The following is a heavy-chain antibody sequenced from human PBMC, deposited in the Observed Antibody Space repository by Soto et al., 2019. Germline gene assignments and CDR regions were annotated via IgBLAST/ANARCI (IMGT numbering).Heavy chain of an antibody. CDR1: GFTFSSYG. CDR3: AKGAPRSSVVTAIQGASEGYYFDY. D-gene: IGHD2-21*02. Sequence: GGSLRLSCAASGFTFSSYGMHWVRQAPGKGLEWVAVISYDGSNKYYADSVKGRFTISRDNSKNTLYLQMNSLRAEDTAVYYCAKGAPRSSVVTAIQGASEGYYFDYWGQGTLVTVSS. V-gene: IGHV3-30*18. CDR2: ISYDGSNK. J-gene: IGHJ4*02.